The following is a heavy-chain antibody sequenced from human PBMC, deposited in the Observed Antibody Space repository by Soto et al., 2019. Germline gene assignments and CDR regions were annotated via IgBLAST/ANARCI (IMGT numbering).Heavy chain of an antibody. J-gene: IGHJ6*02. V-gene: IGHV1-2*04. CDR3: ARTIVVVAAGGWGYGMDV. CDR2: INPNSGGT. D-gene: IGHD2-15*01. Sequence: GASVKVSCKASGYTFTGYYMHWVRQAPGQGLEWMGWINPNSGGTNYAQKFQGWVTMTRDTSISTAYMELSRLRSDDTAVYYCARTIVVVAAGGWGYGMDVWGQGTTVTVSS. CDR1: GYTFTGYY.